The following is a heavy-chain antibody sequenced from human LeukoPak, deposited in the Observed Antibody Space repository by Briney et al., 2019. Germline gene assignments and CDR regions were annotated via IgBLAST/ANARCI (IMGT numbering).Heavy chain of an antibody. V-gene: IGHV3-53*01. J-gene: IGHJ4*02. CDR3: ARGIDY. CDR2: IYTGGGR. CDR1: GFTVSSYY. Sequence: QAGGSLRLSCAASGFTVSSYYMNWVRQAPGKKLEWVSVIYTGGGRYYADSVRGRFTISRDTSKNMVFLQMNSLRVEDTAVYYCARGIDYWGRGTLVTVSS.